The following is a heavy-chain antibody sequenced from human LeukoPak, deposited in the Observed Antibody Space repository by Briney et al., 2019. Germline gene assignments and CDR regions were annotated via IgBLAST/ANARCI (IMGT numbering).Heavy chain of an antibody. D-gene: IGHD2-2*01. V-gene: IGHV4-39*01. Sequence: SETLSLTCTVSGGSISSSSYYWGWIRQPPGKGLEWIGSIYYSGSTYYNPSLKSRVTISVDTSKDQFSLKLSSVTAADTAVYYCAGQLGYCSSTSCYADKVDYWGQGTLVTVSS. CDR2: IYYSGST. J-gene: IGHJ4*02. CDR3: AGQLGYCSSTSCYADKVDY. CDR1: GGSISSSSYY.